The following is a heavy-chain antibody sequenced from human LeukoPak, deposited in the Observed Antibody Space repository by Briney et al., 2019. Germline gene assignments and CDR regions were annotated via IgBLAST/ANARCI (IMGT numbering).Heavy chain of an antibody. CDR1: GYTFTSYY. Sequence: ASVKVSCKASGYTFTSYYMHWVRQAPGQGLEWMGIINPSGGSTSYAQKFQGRVTMTRDTSTSTVYMELSSLRSEDTAVYYCARGGSITMIVVADLDYWGQGTLVTVSS. CDR2: INPSGGST. J-gene: IGHJ4*02. V-gene: IGHV1-46*01. D-gene: IGHD3-22*01. CDR3: ARGGSITMIVVADLDY.